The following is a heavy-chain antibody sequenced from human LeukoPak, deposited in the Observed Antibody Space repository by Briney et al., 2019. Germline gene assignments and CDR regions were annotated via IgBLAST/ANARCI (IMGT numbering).Heavy chain of an antibody. CDR2: IFPVDSVSKI. CDR1: GYSVTDYW. CDR3: ARHQTPGNVYYLNTEGFRFDS. Sequence: GESLKISCKASGYSVTDYWIGWVRQMPGQGLEWMAVIFPVDSVSKIKYSPSFQGHVTVSADKSITTAYLHWSSLQASDTAIYYCARHQTPGNVYYLNTEGFRFDSWGQGTLVTVSS. J-gene: IGHJ4*02. V-gene: IGHV5-51*01. D-gene: IGHD1-26*01.